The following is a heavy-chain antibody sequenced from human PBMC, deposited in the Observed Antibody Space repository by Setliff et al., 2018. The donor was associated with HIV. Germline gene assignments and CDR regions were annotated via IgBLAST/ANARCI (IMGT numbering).Heavy chain of an antibody. CDR3: ARDVLLWFGELLTNNYYYYGMDV. Sequence: ASVKVSCKASGYTFTSYGISWVRQAPGQGLEWMGWISAYNGNTNYAQKLQGRVTMTTDTSTSTAYMELRSLRSDHTAVYYCARDVLLWFGELLTNNYYYYGMDVWGQGTTVTVSS. V-gene: IGHV1-18*01. D-gene: IGHD3-10*01. CDR2: ISAYNGNT. CDR1: GYTFTSYG. J-gene: IGHJ6*02.